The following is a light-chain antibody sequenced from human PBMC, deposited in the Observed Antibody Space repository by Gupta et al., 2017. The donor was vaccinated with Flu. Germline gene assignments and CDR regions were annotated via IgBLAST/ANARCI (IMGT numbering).Light chain of an antibody. V-gene: IGLV7-43*01. CDR3: LLYYGGHLEV. Sequence: QTVVTQEPSLSVSPGGTVTLTCAPSTGAVTSGYYPNWFQQKPGQAPRALIYSTNNEHSWTPARFSGSLLGGKAALTLSGVQPEDEAEYYCLLYYGGHLEVFGGGTKLTVL. J-gene: IGLJ3*02. CDR1: TGAVTSGYY. CDR2: STN.